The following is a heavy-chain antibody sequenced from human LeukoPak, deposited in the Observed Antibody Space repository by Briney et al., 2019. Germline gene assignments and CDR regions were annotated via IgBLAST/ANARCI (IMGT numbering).Heavy chain of an antibody. CDR1: GGSISSYY. CDR2: IYYSGST. J-gene: IGHJ4*02. V-gene: IGHV4-59*01. CDR3: ARAHPHFDY. Sequence: SETLSLTCTVSGGSISSYYWSWIRQPPGKGLEWIGHIYYSGSTNYNPSLKSRVTISVDTSKNQFSLKLSSVTAADTAVYYCARAHPHFDYWGQGTLVTVSS.